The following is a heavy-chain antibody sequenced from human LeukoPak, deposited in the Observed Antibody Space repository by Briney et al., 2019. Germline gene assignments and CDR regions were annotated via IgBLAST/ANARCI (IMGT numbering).Heavy chain of an antibody. Sequence: PSETLSLTCTVSGGSISSGDYYWSWIRQPPGKGLEWIGYIYYSGSTYYNPSLKSRVTISVDTSKNQFSLKLSSVTAADTAVYYCARKIVGYGDYEGWFDPWGQGTLVTVSS. CDR1: GGSISSGDYY. J-gene: IGHJ5*02. V-gene: IGHV4-30-4*01. CDR3: ARKIVGYGDYEGWFDP. D-gene: IGHD4-17*01. CDR2: IYYSGST.